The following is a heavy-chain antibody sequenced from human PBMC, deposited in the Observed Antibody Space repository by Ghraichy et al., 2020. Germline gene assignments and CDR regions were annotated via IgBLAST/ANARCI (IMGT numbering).Heavy chain of an antibody. D-gene: IGHD5-18*01. J-gene: IGHJ3*02. CDR3: VRESRGYSYADI. V-gene: IGHV3-23*01. Sequence: GGSLRLSCAAAGFTFSSYAMSWLRQAPGEGLEWVSAINGGNTYYADSVKGRFTISRDKSRNTLFLQMNSLRAEDTAIYYCVRESRGYSYADIWGQGTMVTVSS. CDR1: GFTFSSYA. CDR2: INGGNT.